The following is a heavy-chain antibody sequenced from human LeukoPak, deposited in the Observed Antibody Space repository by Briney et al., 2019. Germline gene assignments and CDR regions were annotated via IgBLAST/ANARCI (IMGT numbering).Heavy chain of an antibody. Sequence: GSVRLSCTASGYTFTSYGMSWVRQAPGKGLEWMGCISAYNGNTNYAQTLQGRVTISTDTSTSTPYMHMSSLRSHDTAVYCGARGKLVGTSGAVDYWGRGTLVTVSS. D-gene: IGHD1/OR15-1a*01. J-gene: IGHJ4*02. V-gene: IGHV1-18*01. CDR1: GYTFTSYG. CDR3: ARGKLVGTSGAVDY. CDR2: ISAYNGNT.